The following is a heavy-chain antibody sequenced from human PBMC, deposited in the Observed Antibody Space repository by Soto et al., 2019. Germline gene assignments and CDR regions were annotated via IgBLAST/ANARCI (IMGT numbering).Heavy chain of an antibody. Sequence: MHGCRQVPGKKTEWVALISYDGTNKFYADSVKGRFTSSRDNSKSTLYLQVDSLRPEDAAVYSCSSDPTTTGSYPLAFSYF. V-gene: IGHV3-30-3*01. J-gene: IGHJ4*03. CDR2: ISYDGTNK. D-gene: IGHD1-26*01. CDR3: SSDPTTTGSYPLAFSYF.